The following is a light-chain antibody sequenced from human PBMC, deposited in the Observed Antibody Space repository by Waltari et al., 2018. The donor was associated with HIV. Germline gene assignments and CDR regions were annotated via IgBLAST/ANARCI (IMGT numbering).Light chain of an antibody. CDR3: QQYNNWPRT. J-gene: IGKJ1*01. CDR1: QGISTK. Sequence: VMTQSPAPVSVSPGERATLSCRASQGISTKLVWYQRKPGQAPRLLIYGASTSATGIPARFSGSGSGTDFTLTISSLQSEDSAIYYCQQYNNWPRTFGQGTKVEIK. CDR2: GAS. V-gene: IGKV3-15*01.